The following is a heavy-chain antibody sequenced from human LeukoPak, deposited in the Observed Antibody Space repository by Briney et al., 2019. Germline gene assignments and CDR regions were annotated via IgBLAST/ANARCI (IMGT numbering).Heavy chain of an antibody. CDR2: IWYDGSNK. CDR1: GFTFSTSG. CDR3: ARARGVSTGYRPIDY. Sequence: GGSLGLSCAASGFTFSTSGMHWVRQAPGKGLEWVAVIWYDGSNKHYAESVKGRFSISRDNSKSTLCLQMNSLRAEDTAVYYCARARGVSTGYRPIDYWGQGTLVTVSS. J-gene: IGHJ4*02. V-gene: IGHV3-33*01. D-gene: IGHD3-22*01.